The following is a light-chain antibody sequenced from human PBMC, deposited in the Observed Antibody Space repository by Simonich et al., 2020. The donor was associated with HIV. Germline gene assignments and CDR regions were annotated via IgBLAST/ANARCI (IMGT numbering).Light chain of an antibody. V-gene: IGLV2-14*03. CDR1: SSVVGGYNY. CDR2: DAS. CDR3: SSYTSSSTWV. J-gene: IGLJ3*02. Sequence: QSALTQPASVSGSPGQSITISCTGTSSVVGGYNYVSWYQQHPGKAPNLMIYDASNRPSGVSNRFSGSKSGNTASLTISGLQAEDEADYYCSSYTSSSTWVFGGGTKLTVL.